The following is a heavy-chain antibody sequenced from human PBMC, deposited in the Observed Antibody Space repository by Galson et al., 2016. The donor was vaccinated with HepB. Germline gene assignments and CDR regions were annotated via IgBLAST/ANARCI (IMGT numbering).Heavy chain of an antibody. CDR3: AKDLPVSPLWYGELFPDD. J-gene: IGHJ4*02. CDR1: GFTFRGYA. D-gene: IGHD3-10*01. Sequence: LRLSCAASGFTFRGYAMSWGRQAPGKGLEWLSAITAAGGVTYYADSVKGRFTIARDDSKNTLYLEMSSLRVEDKAVYYCAKDLPVSPLWYGELFPDDWGQGAQVAVSS. V-gene: IGHV3-23*01. CDR2: ITAAGGVT.